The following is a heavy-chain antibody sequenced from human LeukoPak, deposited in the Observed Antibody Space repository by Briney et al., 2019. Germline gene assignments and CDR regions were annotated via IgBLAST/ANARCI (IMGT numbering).Heavy chain of an antibody. J-gene: IGHJ4*02. D-gene: IGHD6-13*01. CDR1: GFTSSNYW. V-gene: IGHV3-7*01. Sequence: GGSLSLSCAASGFTSSNYWMSWVRQAPGKGLEWVANIKEDGSEKYYVDSVKGRFTISRDNARNSLYLQMNSLRAEDTAVYYCASGRQLGYWGQGTLVTVSS. CDR2: IKEDGSEK. CDR3: ASGRQLGY.